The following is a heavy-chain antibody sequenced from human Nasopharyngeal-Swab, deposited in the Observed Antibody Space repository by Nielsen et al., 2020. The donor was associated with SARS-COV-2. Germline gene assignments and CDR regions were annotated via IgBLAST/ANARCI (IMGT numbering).Heavy chain of an antibody. Sequence: WIRHPPGKGLVWIGYIYYSGSTNYNPSLKSRVTISVDTSKNQFSLKLSSVTAADTAVYYRANGLNWFPFDYWGQGTLVTVSS. D-gene: IGHD3-9*01. CDR3: ANGLNWFPFDY. V-gene: IGHV4-59*01. CDR2: IYYSGST. J-gene: IGHJ4*02.